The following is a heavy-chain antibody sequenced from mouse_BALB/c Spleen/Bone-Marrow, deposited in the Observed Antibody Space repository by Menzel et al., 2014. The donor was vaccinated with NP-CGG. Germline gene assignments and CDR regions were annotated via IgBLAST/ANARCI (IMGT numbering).Heavy chain of an antibody. J-gene: IGHJ4*01. CDR1: GFAFSNYW. V-gene: IGHV6-6*02. Sequence: EVKLMESGGGLVQPGGSMKLSCVASGFAFSNYWMNWVRQSPEKGLEWVAEISLKSNNYATPYAESVKGRFTISRADSKRGVSLLMNNLREEASVIYACTKRTSDNSYTIDYWGQGTSVAVSS. CDR2: ISLKSNNYAT. CDR3: TKRTSDNSYTIDY.